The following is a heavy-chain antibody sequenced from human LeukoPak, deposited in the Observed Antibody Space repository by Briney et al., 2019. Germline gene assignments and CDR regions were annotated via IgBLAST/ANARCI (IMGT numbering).Heavy chain of an antibody. CDR2: ISGSGGST. CDR1: GFTFSSYA. V-gene: IGHV3-23*01. CDR3: AKPDGSGSYYNGLFDY. J-gene: IGHJ4*02. D-gene: IGHD3-10*01. Sequence: GGSLRLSCAASGFTFSSYAMSWVRQAPGKGLEWVSAISGSGGSTYYADSVKGRFTISRDNSKNTLYPQMNSLRAEDTAVYYCAKPDGSGSYYNGLFDYWGQGTLVTVSS.